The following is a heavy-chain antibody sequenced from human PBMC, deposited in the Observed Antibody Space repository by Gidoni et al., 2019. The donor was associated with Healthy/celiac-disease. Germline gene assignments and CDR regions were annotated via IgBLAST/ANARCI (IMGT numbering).Heavy chain of an antibody. J-gene: IGHJ6*02. V-gene: IGHV3-23*01. D-gene: IGHD2-2*01. Sequence: EVQLLESGGGLVQPGGSLRLSCAASGFTFSSYAMGWVRQAPGKGLEWVSAISGSGGSTYYADSVKGRFTISRDNSKNTLYLQMNSLRAEDTAVYYCAKFRDGPKTSCPCMDVWGQGTTVTVSS. CDR3: AKFRDGPKTSCPCMDV. CDR1: GFTFSSYA. CDR2: ISGSGGST.